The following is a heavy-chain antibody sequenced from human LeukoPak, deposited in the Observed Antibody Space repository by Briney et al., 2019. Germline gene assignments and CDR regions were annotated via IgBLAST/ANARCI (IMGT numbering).Heavy chain of an antibody. CDR2: IYHSGST. CDR1: GGSISSGDYY. Sequence: SETLSLTCTVSGGSISSGDYYWSWIRQPPGKGLEWIGYIYHSGSTYYNPSLKSRVTISVDRSKNQFSLKLSSVTAADTAVYYCARGRQVPAAILGPYFDYWGQGTLVTVSS. CDR3: ARGRQVPAAILGPYFDY. V-gene: IGHV4-30-4*01. D-gene: IGHD2-2*02. J-gene: IGHJ4*02.